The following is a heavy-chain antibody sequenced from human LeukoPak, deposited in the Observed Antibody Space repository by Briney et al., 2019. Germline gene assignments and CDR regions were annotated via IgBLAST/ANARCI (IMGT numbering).Heavy chain of an antibody. V-gene: IGHV3-23*01. CDR2: ISGSGDST. D-gene: IGHD2-15*01. CDR3: AKGPRGDCSGGSCPGDS. CDR1: GFTFSSYA. Sequence: GGSLRLSCAASGFTFSSYAMSWARQAPGEGLEWVSTISGSGDSTYYADSVKGRFTISRDNSKNTLYVQIKSLRADDTAVYYCAKGPRGDCSGGSCPGDSWGQGTLVTVSS. J-gene: IGHJ4*02.